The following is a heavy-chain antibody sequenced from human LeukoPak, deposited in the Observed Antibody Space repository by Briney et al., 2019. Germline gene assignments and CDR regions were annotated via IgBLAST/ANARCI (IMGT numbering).Heavy chain of an antibody. J-gene: IGHJ3*02. CDR1: GSTFSSYG. CDR2: IRYDGSNK. Sequence: GGSLRLSCAASGSTFSSYGMHWVRQAPGKGLEWVAFIRYDGSNKYYADSVKGRFTISRDNAKNSLFLQMNSLRAEDTAVYYCARGGAFLFAFDIWGQGTMVTVSS. V-gene: IGHV3-30*02. CDR3: ARGGAFLFAFDI.